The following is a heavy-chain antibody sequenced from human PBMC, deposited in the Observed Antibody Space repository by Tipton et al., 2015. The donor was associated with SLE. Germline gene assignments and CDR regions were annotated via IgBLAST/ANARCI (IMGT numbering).Heavy chain of an antibody. Sequence: SLRLSCAASGFTFSSYSMNWVRQAPGKGLAWVSSISSSSSYIYYADSVKGRFTISRDNAKNSLYLQMNSLRAEDTAVYYCARGTPSTLVVVAATDYWGQGTLVTVSS. V-gene: IGHV3-21*01. J-gene: IGHJ4*02. CDR2: ISSSSSYI. CDR1: GFTFSSYS. CDR3: ARGTPSTLVVVAATDY. D-gene: IGHD2-15*01.